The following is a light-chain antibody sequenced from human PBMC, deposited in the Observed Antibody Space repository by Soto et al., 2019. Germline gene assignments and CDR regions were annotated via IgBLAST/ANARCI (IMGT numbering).Light chain of an antibody. Sequence: QSVLTQPPSVCAAPGQKVTISCSGSSSNIGSNSVSWYQHFPGTAPKLLIFDNIQRPSGTPDRFSGSKSGTSATLGITGLQTGDEADYYCATRDDSLKTGVFGGGTKVTVL. CDR2: DNI. CDR3: ATRDDSLKTGV. V-gene: IGLV1-51*01. CDR1: SSNIGSNS. J-gene: IGLJ3*02.